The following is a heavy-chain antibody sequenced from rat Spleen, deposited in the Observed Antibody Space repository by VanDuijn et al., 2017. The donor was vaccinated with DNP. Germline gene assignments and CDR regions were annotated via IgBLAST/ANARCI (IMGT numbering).Heavy chain of an antibody. D-gene: IGHD5-1*01. CDR3: ARRELGAGAMDA. CDR2: IIYDGSRT. Sequence: EVQLVESGGGLVLPGRSLKLSCAASGFTFSFYGMAWVRQAPKKGLEWVATIIYDGSRTYYRDSVKGRFTISRDNAKSTLYLQRDSLRSEDTATYYCARRELGAGAMDAWGQGTSVTVSS. J-gene: IGHJ4*01. V-gene: IGHV5-7*01. CDR1: GFTFSFYG.